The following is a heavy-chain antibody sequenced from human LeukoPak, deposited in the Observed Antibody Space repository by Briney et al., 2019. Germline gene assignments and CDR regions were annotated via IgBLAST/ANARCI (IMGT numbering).Heavy chain of an antibody. D-gene: IGHD3-3*01. CDR2: ISAYNGNT. CDR3: AGDLRVKSITIFGVVITDDGINWFDP. J-gene: IGHJ5*02. Sequence: ASVKVSCKASGYTFTSYGISWVRQAPGQGLEWVGWISAYNGNTNYAQKLQGRVTITTDTSTSTAYMQLMSLRSAATAVVYYAGDLRVKSITIFGVVITDDGINWFDPWGQGTLVTVSS. CDR1: GYTFTSYG. V-gene: IGHV1-18*01.